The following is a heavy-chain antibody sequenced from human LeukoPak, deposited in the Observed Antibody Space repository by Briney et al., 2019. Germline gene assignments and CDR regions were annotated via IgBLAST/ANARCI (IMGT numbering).Heavy chain of an antibody. V-gene: IGHV3-15*01. CDR2: IKSHTDGGTT. Sequence: GGSLRLSCKGSGFTFTNACMSWVRLAPGKGLEWVGHIKSHTDGGTTDYAAPVKGRFTISRDDSKNTLYLQLNSLKTEDTAVYYCTTGTWIQLWLADYWGQGTLVTVSS. J-gene: IGHJ4*02. CDR3: TTGTWIQLWLADY. D-gene: IGHD5-18*01. CDR1: GFTFTNAC.